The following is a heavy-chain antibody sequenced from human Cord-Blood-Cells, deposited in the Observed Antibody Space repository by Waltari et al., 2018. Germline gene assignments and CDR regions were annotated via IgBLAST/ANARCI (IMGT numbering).Heavy chain of an antibody. V-gene: IGHV4-31*03. D-gene: IGHD3-22*01. CDR1: GGSISSGGYY. Sequence: QVQLQESGPGLLKPSQTLSLTCTVSGGSISSGGYYWRWIRQHPGKGLQWIGYIYYSGRTYFTPSLKSRVTISVATSKNRFSLKLSSVTAADTAVYYCARLDESSGYYFDYWCQGTLVTVSS. CDR2: IYYSGRT. J-gene: IGHJ4*02. CDR3: ARLDESSGYYFDY.